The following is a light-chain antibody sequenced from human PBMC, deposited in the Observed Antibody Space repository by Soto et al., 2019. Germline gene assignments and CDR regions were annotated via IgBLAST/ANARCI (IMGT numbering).Light chain of an antibody. V-gene: IGLV1-40*01. CDR2: GNS. J-gene: IGLJ2*01. Sequence: QSVLTQPPSVSGAPGQRVTISCTGSSSNIGAGYDVHWYQQLPGTAPKLLIYGNSNRPSVVPDRFSGSKSGTSASLAITGLQAEDEADYYCQSYDSSLSAYVVFGGGTKLTVL. CDR1: SSNIGAGYD. CDR3: QSYDSSLSAYVV.